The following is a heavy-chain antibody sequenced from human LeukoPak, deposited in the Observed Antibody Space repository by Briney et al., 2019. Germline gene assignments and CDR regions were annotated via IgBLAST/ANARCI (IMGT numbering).Heavy chain of an antibody. V-gene: IGHV1-2*02. CDR1: GYTFTGYY. Sequence: ASVKVSCKASGYTFTGYYMHWVRHAPGQGLEWMGWINPNSGGTNYAQKFQGRVTMTRDTSISTAYMELSRLRSDDTAVYYCATIAVAGHGSDYWGQGTLVSVSS. CDR3: ATIAVAGHGSDY. D-gene: IGHD6-19*01. CDR2: INPNSGGT. J-gene: IGHJ4*02.